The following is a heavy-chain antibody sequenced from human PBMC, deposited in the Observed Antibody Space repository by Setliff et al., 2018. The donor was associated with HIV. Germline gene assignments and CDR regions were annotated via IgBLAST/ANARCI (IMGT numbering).Heavy chain of an antibody. Sequence: GGSLRLSCAASGFVFSEHYMTWIRQAPGKGLEWISYISSSSTYKNYGDSVKGRFTISRDNAKNSLYLQMSSLTAEDTAVYYCARGVDSSGWYFDAFDIWGQGTMVTVS. J-gene: IGHJ3*02. V-gene: IGHV3-11*05. D-gene: IGHD6-19*01. CDR3: ARGVDSSGWYFDAFDI. CDR2: ISSSSTYK. CDR1: GFVFSEHY.